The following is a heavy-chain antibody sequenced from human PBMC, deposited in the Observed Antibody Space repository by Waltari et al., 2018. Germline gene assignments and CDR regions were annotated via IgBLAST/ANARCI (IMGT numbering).Heavy chain of an antibody. CDR2: ILSGGST. CDR3: ARDPGMNYGMDV. J-gene: IGHJ6*02. Sequence: EVQLVESGGGLIQPGGSLRLSCAASGFTVSSNYMSWVRQAPGKGPGLVAGILSGGSTYYADSVKGRFTIARDNSKNTLYLQMNSRRAEDTAVYYCARDPGMNYGMDVWGQGTTVTVSS. D-gene: IGHD6-13*01. V-gene: IGHV3-53*01. CDR1: GFTVSSNY.